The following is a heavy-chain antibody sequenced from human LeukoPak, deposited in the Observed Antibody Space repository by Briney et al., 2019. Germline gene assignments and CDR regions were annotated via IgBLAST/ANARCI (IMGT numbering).Heavy chain of an antibody. D-gene: IGHD6-13*01. V-gene: IGHV3-23*01. CDR3: AKRGLAASGTDY. CDR2: ISGGGGST. J-gene: IGHJ4*02. Sequence: SGGSLRLSCAASGFTFSSYVMSWVGQAPGKGLEWVSTISGGGGSTYYADSAKGRFTISRDNSRNTFYLQMNSLRAEDTAVYYCAKRGLAASGTDYWGQGTLVTVSS. CDR1: GFTFSSYV.